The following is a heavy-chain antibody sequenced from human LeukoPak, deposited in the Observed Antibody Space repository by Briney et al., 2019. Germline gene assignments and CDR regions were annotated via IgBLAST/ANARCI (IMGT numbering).Heavy chain of an antibody. CDR3: ARDRSPKADIVAPGDDAFDI. Sequence: GASVKVSCKASGGTFSSYAISWVRQAPGQGLEWMRGIIPIFGTANYAQKFQGRVTITADESTSTAYMELSSLRSEDTAVYYCARDRSPKADIVAPGDDAFDIWGQGTMVTVSS. V-gene: IGHV1-69*13. CDR1: GGTFSSYA. CDR2: IIPIFGTA. D-gene: IGHD5-12*01. J-gene: IGHJ3*02.